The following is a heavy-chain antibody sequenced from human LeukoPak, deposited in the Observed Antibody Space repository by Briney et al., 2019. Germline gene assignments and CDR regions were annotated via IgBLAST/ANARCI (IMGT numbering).Heavy chain of an antibody. J-gene: IGHJ3*02. CDR2: VRTKPYGETT. CDR1: GFTFGDYA. Sequence: GGSLRLSCTTSGFTFGDYAMSWVRQAPGKGLKWIGFVRTKPYGETTEYAASVKGRFIISRDDSRSTAYPQMNSLKTEDTAVYYCTRAGYSSSWPDAFDIWGQGTMVTVSS. V-gene: IGHV3-49*04. D-gene: IGHD6-13*01. CDR3: TRAGYSSSWPDAFDI.